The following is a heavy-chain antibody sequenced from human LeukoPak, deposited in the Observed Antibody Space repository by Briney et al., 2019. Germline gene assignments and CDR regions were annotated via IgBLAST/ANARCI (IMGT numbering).Heavy chain of an antibody. Sequence: SGGSLRLSCAASGFTFSSYEMNWVRQAPGKGLEWVSYISSSGSTIYYADSVKGRFTISRDNAKNSLYLQMNSLRAEDTAVYYCARAHGGSYPIDYWGQGTLVAVSS. CDR3: ARAHGGSYPIDY. D-gene: IGHD1-26*01. V-gene: IGHV3-48*03. CDR2: ISSSGSTI. J-gene: IGHJ4*02. CDR1: GFTFSSYE.